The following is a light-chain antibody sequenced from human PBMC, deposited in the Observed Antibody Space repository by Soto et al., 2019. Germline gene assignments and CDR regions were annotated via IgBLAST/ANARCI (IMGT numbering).Light chain of an antibody. V-gene: IGKV3-20*01. J-gene: IGKJ5*01. CDR1: QTVSSY. CDR2: GAS. CDR3: QQYSTPPLT. Sequence: ENVLTQSPGTLSWSPGESATLSCRASQTVSSYLTWYQQRPGQAPRLLIYGASKRATGIPDRFSGSGSGTDFTLTISRLVPKDFSLYYSQQYSTPPLTFRPGTRLEMK.